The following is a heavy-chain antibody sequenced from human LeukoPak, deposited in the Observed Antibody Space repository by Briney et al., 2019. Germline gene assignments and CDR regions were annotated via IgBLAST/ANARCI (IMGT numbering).Heavy chain of an antibody. CDR2: INPNSGGT. V-gene: IGHV1-2*02. CDR1: GYTFIGYY. J-gene: IGHJ4*02. Sequence: ASVKVSCKASGYTFIGYYMHWVRQAPGQGLEWMGWINPNSGGTNFAQKFQGRVTMTRDTSISTAYMELSRLRSDDTAVYYCASGIAVAGTWGGFDYWGQGTLVTVSS. CDR3: ASGIAVAGTWGGFDY. D-gene: IGHD6-19*01.